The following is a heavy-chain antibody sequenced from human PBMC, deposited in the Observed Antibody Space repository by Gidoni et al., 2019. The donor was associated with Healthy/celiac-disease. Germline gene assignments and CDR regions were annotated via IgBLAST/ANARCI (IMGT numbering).Heavy chain of an antibody. CDR1: GFTFGNSW. CDR2: IKSNTYGGTT. D-gene: IGHD1-26*01. J-gene: IGHJ4*02. V-gene: IGHV3-15*01. CDR3: TTGGSYRFDS. Sequence: EVQLLESVAGSGKPGGCLRLSCAASGFTFGNSWISWVRQAPGEGLAWVCRIKSNTYGGTTDYAAPVKGRFTISRDDSNTLYLQMNSLKTEDTAVYYRTTGGSYRFDSWGQGTLVTVSS.